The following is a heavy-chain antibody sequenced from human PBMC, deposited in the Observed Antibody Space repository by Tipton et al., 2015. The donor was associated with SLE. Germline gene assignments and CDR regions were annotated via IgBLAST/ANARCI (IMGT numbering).Heavy chain of an antibody. CDR3: ARGYCFAGSCYSFDY. J-gene: IGHJ4*02. CDR1: GASTSSGRYY. V-gene: IGHV4-39*07. D-gene: IGHD2-15*01. CDR2: IYYTGST. Sequence: TLSLTCTVSGASTSSGRYYWVWIRQSPGGGLEWIGSIYYTGSTYYSPSLKSRVTISVDTSKNQFSLRLNSVTAADTAVYYCARGYCFAGSCYSFDYWGQGALVTVSS.